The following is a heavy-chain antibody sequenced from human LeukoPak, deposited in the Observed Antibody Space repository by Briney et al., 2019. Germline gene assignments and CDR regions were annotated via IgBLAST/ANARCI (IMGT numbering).Heavy chain of an antibody. J-gene: IGHJ6*02. CDR2: IGVIKRII. V-gene: IGHV3-48*01. CDR3: AKDQVFGGYSGYDQGYYGMDV. Sequence: GGSLRPSCAASGFTLGSYSMNWVRQPQGRGLRWVSSIGVIKRIIYYADSVKGRFTISRDNAKSSLYLQMNSLRAEDTAVYYCAKDQVFGGYSGYDQGYYGMDVWGQGTTVTVSS. D-gene: IGHD5-12*01. CDR1: GFTLGSYS.